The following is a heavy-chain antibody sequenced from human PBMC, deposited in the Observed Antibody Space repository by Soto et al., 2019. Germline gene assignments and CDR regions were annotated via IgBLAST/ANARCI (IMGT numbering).Heavy chain of an antibody. D-gene: IGHD6-25*01. Sequence: ASVKVSCKASGYTFTRYGISWVGQAPGQGLEWMGWISAYNGNTNYAQKLQGRVTMTTDTSTSTAYMELRSLRSDDTAVYYCARSTATEYYFDYWGQGTLVTVSS. V-gene: IGHV1-18*01. J-gene: IGHJ4*02. CDR1: GYTFTRYG. CDR3: ARSTATEYYFDY. CDR2: ISAYNGNT.